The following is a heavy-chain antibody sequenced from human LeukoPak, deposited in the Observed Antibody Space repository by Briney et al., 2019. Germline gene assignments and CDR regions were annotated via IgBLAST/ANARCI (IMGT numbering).Heavy chain of an antibody. J-gene: IGHJ6*02. Sequence: AGGSLRLSCAASGFTFDNCAMNWVRQAPGKGLEGVAAISGYGTDTYYADSVKGRFTISRDNSKNTLYLQMNSLRAEDTAVYYCAKVYSVSIYYYYGMDVWGQGTTVTVSS. CDR3: AKVYSVSIYYYYGMDV. V-gene: IGHV3-23*01. CDR1: GFTFDNCA. D-gene: IGHD4-11*01. CDR2: ISGYGTDT.